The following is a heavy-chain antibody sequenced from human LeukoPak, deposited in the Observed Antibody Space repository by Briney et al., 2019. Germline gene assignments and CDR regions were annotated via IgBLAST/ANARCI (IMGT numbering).Heavy chain of an antibody. Sequence: GASVKVSCKASGYTFTGYYMHWVRQAPGQGLEWMGRINPNSGGTNYAQKFQGRVIMTRDTSISTAYMELSRLRSDDTAVYYCASINYYGSGSSNMDVWGKGTTVTVSS. V-gene: IGHV1-2*06. CDR3: ASINYYGSGSSNMDV. CDR1: GYTFTGYY. CDR2: INPNSGGT. J-gene: IGHJ6*03. D-gene: IGHD3-10*01.